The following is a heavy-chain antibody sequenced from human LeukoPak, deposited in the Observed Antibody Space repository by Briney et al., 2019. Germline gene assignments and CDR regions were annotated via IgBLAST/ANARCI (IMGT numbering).Heavy chain of an antibody. J-gene: IGHJ3*02. V-gene: IGHV3-64D*06. CDR2: ISRNGDTT. CDR1: GFTFSTFP. CDR3: VKALTDDAFDI. Sequence: GGSLRLSCSASGFTFSTFPMHWIRQAPGKGLEYFSAISRNGDTTYYADSVKGRFTISRDNSKNTLYLQMSSLRPEDTAVYYCVKALTDDAFDIWGQGTMVTVSS.